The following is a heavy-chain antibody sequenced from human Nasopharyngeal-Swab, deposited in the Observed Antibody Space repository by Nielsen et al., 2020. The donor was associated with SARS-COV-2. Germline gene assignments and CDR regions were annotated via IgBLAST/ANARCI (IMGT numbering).Heavy chain of an antibody. V-gene: IGHV4-34*01. CDR1: GGSFSGYY. D-gene: IGHD2-2*01. CDR2: INHSGST. J-gene: IGHJ4*02. CDR3: ARGPGYCSSTSCHAYFDY. Sequence: SETLSLTCAVYGGSFSGYYWSWIRQPPGKGLEWTGEINHSGSTNYNPSLKSRVTISVDTSKNQFSLKLSSVTAADTAVYYCARGPGYCSSTSCHAYFDYWGQGTLVTVSS.